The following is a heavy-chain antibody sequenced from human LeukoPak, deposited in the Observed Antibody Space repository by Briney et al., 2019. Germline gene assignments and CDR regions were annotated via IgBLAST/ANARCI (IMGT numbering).Heavy chain of an antibody. D-gene: IGHD3-22*01. CDR1: GFTFSSYG. Sequence: GGSLRLSCAASGFTFSSYGMHWVRQAPGKGLEWVAFIRYDGSNKYYADSVKGRFTISRDNSKNTLYLQMNSLRAEDTAVYYCARSDYYDSSGNYYFDYWGQGTLVTVSS. CDR3: ARSDYYDSSGNYYFDY. V-gene: IGHV3-30*02. J-gene: IGHJ4*02. CDR2: IRYDGSNK.